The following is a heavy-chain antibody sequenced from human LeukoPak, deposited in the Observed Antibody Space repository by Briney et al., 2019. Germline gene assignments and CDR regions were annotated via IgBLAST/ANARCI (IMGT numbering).Heavy chain of an antibody. CDR1: GGSISTYY. CDR3: ARQPSATAAFDI. J-gene: IGHJ3*02. CDR2: IYSSGNT. Sequence: SETLSLTCNVSGGSISTYYWSWIRQPPGKGLEWIAYIYSSGNTNYNPSFKSRVTVSVDTSKNQLSLRLTSVAAADTAIYYCARQPSATAAFDIWGQGTMVIVSS. D-gene: IGHD5-18*01. V-gene: IGHV4-59*08.